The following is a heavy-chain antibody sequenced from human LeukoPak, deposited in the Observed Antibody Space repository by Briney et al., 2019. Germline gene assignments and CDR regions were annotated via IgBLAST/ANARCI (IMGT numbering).Heavy chain of an antibody. CDR3: AKWKQQLVGIVGAPMDY. V-gene: IGHV3-23*01. CDR1: GFTFSSYA. CDR2: ISGSGGST. D-gene: IGHD1-26*01. Sequence: PGGSLRLSCAASGFTFSSYAMSWVRQAPGKGLEWVSAISGSGGSTYYADSVKGRFTISRDNSKNTLYLQMNSLRAEDTAVYYCAKWKQQLVGIVGAPMDYWGQGTLVTVSS. J-gene: IGHJ4*02.